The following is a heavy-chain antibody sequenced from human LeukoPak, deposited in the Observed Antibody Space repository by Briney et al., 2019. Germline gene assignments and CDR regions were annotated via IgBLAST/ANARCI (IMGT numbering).Heavy chain of an antibody. Sequence: GGSLRLSCAASGFTFSSYGMSWVRQAPGKGLEWVSAISGSGGSTYYADSVKGRFTISRDNSKNTLYQQMNSLKTEDTAVYYCTSNPGILLWFGELPDYWGQGTLVTVSS. CDR2: ISGSGGST. CDR3: TSNPGILLWFGELPDY. D-gene: IGHD3-10*01. J-gene: IGHJ4*02. V-gene: IGHV3-23*01. CDR1: GFTFSSYG.